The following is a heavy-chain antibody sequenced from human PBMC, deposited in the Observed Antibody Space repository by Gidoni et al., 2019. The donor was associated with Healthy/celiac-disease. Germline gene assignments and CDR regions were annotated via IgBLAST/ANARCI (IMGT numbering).Heavy chain of an antibody. CDR2: ISYDGSNK. CDR3: AKELYSGYDYGLDY. CDR1: GFTFSSYG. J-gene: IGHJ4*02. Sequence: QVQLVESGGGGVQPGRSLRLACAASGFTFSSYGMHWVRQAPGKGLEVVAVISYDGSNKYYADSVKGRFTISRDNSKNTLYLQMNSLRAEDTAVYYCAKELYSGYDYGLDYWGQGTLVTVSS. D-gene: IGHD5-12*01. V-gene: IGHV3-30*18.